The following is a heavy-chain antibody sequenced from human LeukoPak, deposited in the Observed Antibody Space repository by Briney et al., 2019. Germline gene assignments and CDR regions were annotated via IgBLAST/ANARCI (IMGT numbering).Heavy chain of an antibody. CDR1: GFTFSSYA. CDR3: AKERTRRAAAARYVDY. Sequence: GGSLRLSCAASGFTFSSYAMSWVPQAPGKGLEWVSDIIGSGGRTYYADSLKGRLTISRDNSKNTLYLQMNSMRAEDTAVYYCAKERTRRAAAARYVDYWGQGTLVTVSS. CDR2: IIGSGGRT. D-gene: IGHD6-13*01. V-gene: IGHV3-23*01. J-gene: IGHJ4*02.